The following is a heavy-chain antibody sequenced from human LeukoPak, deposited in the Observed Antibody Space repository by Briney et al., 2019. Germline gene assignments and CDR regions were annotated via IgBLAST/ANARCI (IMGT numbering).Heavy chain of an antibody. J-gene: IGHJ4*02. D-gene: IGHD6-19*01. CDR2: INEDGSEK. V-gene: IGHV3-7*01. CDR1: GFTFSNYW. Sequence: GGSLRLSCSVSGFTFSNYWMTWVRQAPGRGLECLAIINEDGSEKHHVDSVKGRFTISRDNAKNLLFLEMNSLRDEDTAVYYCARDGSVTYHTAFDYWGQGTLVSV. CDR3: ARDGSVTYHTAFDY.